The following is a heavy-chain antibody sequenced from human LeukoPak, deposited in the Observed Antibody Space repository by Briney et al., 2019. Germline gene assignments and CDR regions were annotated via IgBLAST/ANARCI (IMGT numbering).Heavy chain of an antibody. D-gene: IGHD6-13*01. CDR2: IWPDGSNK. V-gene: IGHV3-33*08. Sequence: GGSLRLSCAASGFTFSDYYMSWIRQAPGKGLEWVAAIWPDGSNKYYANSVKGRFTISRDNSKNTLYLQMNSLRGDDTAIYYCARELAAWGQGTLVTVSS. CDR3: ARELAA. J-gene: IGHJ4*02. CDR1: GFTFSDYY.